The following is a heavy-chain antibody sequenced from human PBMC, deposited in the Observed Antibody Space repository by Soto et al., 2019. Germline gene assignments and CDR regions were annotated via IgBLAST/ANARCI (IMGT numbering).Heavy chain of an antibody. Sequence: LSLTCTVSGGSINSYFWSWIRQSPRKGLEWIGHIYYSGSTSYSPSLKSRVSISVDTSKNQFSLEVHSVTAADTAVYYCARAGTNMVQFDYWGQGTLVTVSS. V-gene: IGHV4-59*01. CDR1: GGSINSYF. J-gene: IGHJ4*02. D-gene: IGHD3-10*01. CDR3: ARAGTNMVQFDY. CDR2: IYYSGST.